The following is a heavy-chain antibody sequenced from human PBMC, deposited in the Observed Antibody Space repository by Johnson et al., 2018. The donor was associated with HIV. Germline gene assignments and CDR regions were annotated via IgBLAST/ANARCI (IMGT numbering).Heavy chain of an antibody. CDR2: ISSSSSTI. V-gene: IGHV3-48*01. D-gene: IGHD3-3*01. Sequence: EVQLVESGGGLVQPGRSLRLSCAASGFTFSSYSMNWVRQAPGKGLEWVSYISSSSSTIYYADSVKGRFTISRDNAKNSLYRQMNSLRGGDTAVYYCAREGGSDFWSGYYTVDSAFDIWGQGTMVTVSS. CDR1: GFTFSSYS. CDR3: AREGGSDFWSGYYTVDSAFDI. J-gene: IGHJ3*02.